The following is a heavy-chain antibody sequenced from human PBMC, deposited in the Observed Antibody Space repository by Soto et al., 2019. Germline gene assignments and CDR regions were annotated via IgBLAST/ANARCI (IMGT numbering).Heavy chain of an antibody. CDR2: INHSGST. CDR1: GGSFSGYY. Sequence: QVQLQQWGAGLLKPSETLSLTCAVYGGSFSGYYWSWIRQPPGKGLEWMGEINHSGSTNYNPSLTSRVTISVDTSKNQFSLKLSSVTAADTAVYYCARAHRKYCTNGVCYYLDYWGQGTLVTVSS. J-gene: IGHJ4*02. CDR3: ARAHRKYCTNGVCYYLDY. D-gene: IGHD2-8*01. V-gene: IGHV4-34*01.